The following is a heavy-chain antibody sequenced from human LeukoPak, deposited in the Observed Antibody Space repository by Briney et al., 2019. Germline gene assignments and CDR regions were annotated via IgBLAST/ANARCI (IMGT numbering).Heavy chain of an antibody. D-gene: IGHD2-15*01. CDR2: IYYSGNT. J-gene: IGHJ5*02. CDR3: ARGGFCSGGSCFWWFDP. V-gene: IGHV4-59*01. CDR1: GGSISGYY. Sequence: PSETLSLTCTVSGGSISGYYWSWIWQPPGKGLEWIGYIYYSGNTNYNPSLKSRVTMSVDTSKNQFSLKLSSVTTADTAIYYCARGGFCSGGSCFWWFDPWGQGALVTVSS.